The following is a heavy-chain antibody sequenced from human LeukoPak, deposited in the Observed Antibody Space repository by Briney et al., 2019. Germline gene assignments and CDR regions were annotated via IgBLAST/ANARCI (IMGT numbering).Heavy chain of an antibody. V-gene: IGHV1-18*01. CDR2: ISAYNGNT. Sequence: EASVKVSCKVSGYTLTELSMHWVRQAPGQGLEWMGWISAYNGNTNYAQKLQGRVTMTTDTSTSTAYMELRSLRSDDTAVYYCARVATDKSGGYFLGVALDYWGQGTLVTVSS. CDR1: GYTLTELS. J-gene: IGHJ4*02. CDR3: ARVATDKSGGYFLGVALDY. D-gene: IGHD3-22*01.